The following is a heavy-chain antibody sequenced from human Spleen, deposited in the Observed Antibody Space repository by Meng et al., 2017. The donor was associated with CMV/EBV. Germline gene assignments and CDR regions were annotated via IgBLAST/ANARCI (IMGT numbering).Heavy chain of an antibody. D-gene: IGHD3-9*01. V-gene: IGHV1-2*06. CDR2: INPHSGGT. CDR3: ARGRSLQYFDWAIDY. J-gene: IGHJ4*02. CDR1: GYPFTGYY. Sequence: SGYPFTGYYMYWVRQAPGQGLEWMGRINPHSGGTNYAQKFQGRVTMTRDTSISTAYMELSRLRSDDTAVYYCARGRSLQYFDWAIDYWGQGTLVTVSS.